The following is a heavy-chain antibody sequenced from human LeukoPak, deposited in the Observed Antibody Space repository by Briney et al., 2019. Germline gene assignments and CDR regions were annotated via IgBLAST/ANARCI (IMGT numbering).Heavy chain of an antibody. Sequence: ASVKVSCKASGYTFTSYGISWVRQAPGQGLEWMGWISAYNGNTNYAQKLQGRVTMTTDTSTSTAYMELRSLRSDDTAVYYCARGGGIVVVITNDAFDIGGQGTMVTVSS. J-gene: IGHJ3*02. CDR1: GYTFTSYG. D-gene: IGHD3-22*01. CDR3: ARGGGIVVVITNDAFDI. V-gene: IGHV1-18*01. CDR2: ISAYNGNT.